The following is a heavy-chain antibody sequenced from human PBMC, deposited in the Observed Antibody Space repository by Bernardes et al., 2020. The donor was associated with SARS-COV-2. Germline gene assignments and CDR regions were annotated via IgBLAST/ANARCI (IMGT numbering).Heavy chain of an antibody. CDR2: IYYSGST. CDR3: ARGVGSGYCYVGRVEEFVF. Sequence: SETLSLTCTVSGGSVSSGSYYWSWIRQPPGTGLEWIGYIYYSGSTNYNPSLKSRVTISVDTSKNQFSLKLSAVTAADTAVYYCARGVGSGYCYVGRVEEFVFWVQGALVTVSS. D-gene: IGHD3-22*01. V-gene: IGHV4-61*01. CDR1: GGSVSSGSYY. J-gene: IGHJ4*02.